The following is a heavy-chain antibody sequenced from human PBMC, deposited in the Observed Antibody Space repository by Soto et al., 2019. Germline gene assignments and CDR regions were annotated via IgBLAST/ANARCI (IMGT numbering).Heavy chain of an antibody. CDR2: TYYRSKWYN. CDR3: ARGVAGTGHMDV. V-gene: IGHV6-1*01. D-gene: IGHD6-19*01. CDR1: GDSVSSNSAA. Sequence: SQTLSLTCAISGDSVSSNSAAWNWIRQSPSRGLEWLGRTYYRSKWYNDYTESVKSRIVINPDTSKNQFSLQLNSVTPEDTAVYYSARGVAGTGHMDVWGQGTTVTVSS. J-gene: IGHJ6*02.